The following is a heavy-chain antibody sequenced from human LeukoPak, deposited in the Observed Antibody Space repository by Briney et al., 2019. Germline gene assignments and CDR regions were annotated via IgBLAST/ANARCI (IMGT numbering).Heavy chain of an antibody. CDR2: IYYSGST. CDR3: ARVSTYYDFWSGYYFEGFDP. D-gene: IGHD3-3*01. V-gene: IGHV4-59*01. Sequence: MPSETLSLTCTVSGGSISSYYWSWIRQPPGKGLEWIGYIYYSGSTNYNPSLKSRVTISVDTSKNQFSLKLSSVTAADTAVYYCARVSTYYDFWSGYYFEGFDPWGQGTLVTVSS. CDR1: GGSISSYY. J-gene: IGHJ5*02.